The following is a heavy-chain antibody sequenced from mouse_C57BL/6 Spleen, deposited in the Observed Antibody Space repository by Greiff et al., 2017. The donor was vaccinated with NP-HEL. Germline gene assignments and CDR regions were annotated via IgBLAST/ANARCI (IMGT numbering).Heavy chain of an antibody. CDR3: ARAYYYGSRGGYFDV. CDR2: IWTGGGT. J-gene: IGHJ1*03. Sequence: QVQLKESGPGLVAPSQSLSIPCTVSGFSLTSYAISWVRQPPGKGLEWLGVIWTGGGTTYNLALKSRLCISKDNSKSQVFLKMNSLQTDDTARYYCARAYYYGSRGGYFDVWGTGTTVTVSS. CDR1: GFSLTSYA. D-gene: IGHD1-1*01. V-gene: IGHV2-9-1*01.